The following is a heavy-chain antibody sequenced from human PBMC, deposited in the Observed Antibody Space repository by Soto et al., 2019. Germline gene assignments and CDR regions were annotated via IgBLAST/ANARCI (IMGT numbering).Heavy chain of an antibody. Sequence: GGSLRLSCAASGFTFSSYAMHWVRQAPGKGLEWVAVISYDGSNKYYADSVKGRFTISRDNSKNTLYLQMNSLRAEDTAVYYCARALGGASWFGDEPYYYSGMDVWGQGTTVPVSS. D-gene: IGHD3-10*01. CDR3: ARALGGASWFGDEPYYYSGMDV. J-gene: IGHJ6*02. CDR1: GFTFSSYA. V-gene: IGHV3-30-3*01. CDR2: ISYDGSNK.